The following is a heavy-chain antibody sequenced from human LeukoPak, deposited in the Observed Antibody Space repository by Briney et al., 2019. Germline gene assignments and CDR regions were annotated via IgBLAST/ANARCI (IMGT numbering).Heavy chain of an antibody. CDR1: GDTFSSHR. D-gene: IGHD1-26*01. J-gene: IGHJ3*02. Sequence: WASVKVSCKASGDTFSSHRLSWVRQAPGQGLEWMGRIISVFGTTNYAQKFQGRLTISADESSRTAYMELSSLRSEDTAVYFCATEWADAFDIWGQGTMVTVSS. V-gene: IGHV1-69*13. CDR2: IISVFGTT. CDR3: ATEWADAFDI.